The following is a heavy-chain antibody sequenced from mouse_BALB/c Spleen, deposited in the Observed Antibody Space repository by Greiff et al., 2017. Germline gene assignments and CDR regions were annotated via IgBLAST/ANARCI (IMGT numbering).Heavy chain of an antibody. CDR1: GYSFTGYF. D-gene: IGHD2-10*01. V-gene: IGHV1-20*02. CDR3: AREAYFDAMDY. J-gene: IGHJ4*01. Sequence: VHVKQSGPELVKPGASVKISCKASGYSFTGYFMNWVMQSHGKSLEWIGRINPYNGDTFYNQKFKGKATLTVDKSSSTAHMELRSLASEDSAVYYCAREAYFDAMDYWGQGTSVTVSS. CDR2: INPYNGDT.